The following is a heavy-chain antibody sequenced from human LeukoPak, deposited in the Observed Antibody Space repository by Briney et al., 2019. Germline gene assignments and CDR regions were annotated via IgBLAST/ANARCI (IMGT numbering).Heavy chain of an antibody. J-gene: IGHJ4*02. CDR3: ASGTSGYDSSGYYDY. V-gene: IGHV1-18*01. CDR1: GYIFTSYG. CDR2: ISAYNGNT. Sequence: ASVKVSCKASGYIFTSYGISWVRQAPGQGLEWMAWISAYNGNTDYAQKLQGRVTMPTDTSTSTAYMELRSLRSDDTAVYYCASGTSGYDSSGYYDYWGQGTLVTVSS. D-gene: IGHD3-22*01.